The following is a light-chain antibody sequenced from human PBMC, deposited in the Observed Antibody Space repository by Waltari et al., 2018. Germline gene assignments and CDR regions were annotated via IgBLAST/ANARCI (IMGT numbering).Light chain of an antibody. J-gene: IGKJ5*01. CDR2: WAS. CDR1: QSVLYSSNNKNY. Sequence: DIVMTQSPDSLAVSLGERATIHCKSRQSVLYSSNNKNYLAWYQQKPGQPPKLLIYWASTRESGVPDRFSGSGSGTDFTLTISSLQAEDVAVYYCQQYYSISVTFGQGTRLEIK. CDR3: QQYYSISVT. V-gene: IGKV4-1*01.